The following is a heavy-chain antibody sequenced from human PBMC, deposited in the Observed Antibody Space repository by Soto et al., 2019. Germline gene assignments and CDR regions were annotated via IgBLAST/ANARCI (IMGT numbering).Heavy chain of an antibody. CDR1: GFTFSDYY. J-gene: IGHJ4*02. CDR3: ARSRVQLWSHYFDY. V-gene: IGHV3-11*01. CDR2: ISSSGSTI. Sequence: PGGSLRLSCAASGFTFSDYYMSWIRQAPGKGLEWVSYISSSGSTIYYADSVKGRFTISRDNAKNSLYLQMNSPRAEDTAVYYCARSRVQLWSHYFDYWGQGTLVTVSS. D-gene: IGHD5-18*01.